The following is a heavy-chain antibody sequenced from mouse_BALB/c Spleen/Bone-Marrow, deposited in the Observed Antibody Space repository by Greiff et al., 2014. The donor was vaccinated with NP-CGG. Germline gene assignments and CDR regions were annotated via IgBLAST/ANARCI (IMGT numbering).Heavy chain of an antibody. CDR3: TTGTRFAY. V-gene: IGHV1-69*02. Sequence: VKLQESGAELVRPGASVKLSCKASGYTFTSYWINWVKKRPGQGLEWIGNIYPSDSYTNYNQKFKDKATLTVDKSSSTAYMQLSSPTSEDSAVYYCTTGTRFAYWGQGTLVTVSA. D-gene: IGHD4-1*01. CDR1: GYTFTSYW. CDR2: IYPSDSYT. J-gene: IGHJ3*01.